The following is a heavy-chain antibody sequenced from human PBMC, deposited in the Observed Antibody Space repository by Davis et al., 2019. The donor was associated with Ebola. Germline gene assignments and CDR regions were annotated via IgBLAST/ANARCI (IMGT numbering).Heavy chain of an antibody. J-gene: IGHJ6*02. CDR2: ITPDGTNR. CDR3: AKGGDMDV. CDR1: GFSINTYG. Sequence: GGSLRLSCVASGFSINTYGMHWVRQAPGKGLECVAIITPDGTNRYYADFVKGRCTISRDSSKTTLYLQLNSLRAEDTAVYYCAKGGDMDVWGQGTTVTVSS. D-gene: IGHD1-26*01. V-gene: IGHV3-30*18.